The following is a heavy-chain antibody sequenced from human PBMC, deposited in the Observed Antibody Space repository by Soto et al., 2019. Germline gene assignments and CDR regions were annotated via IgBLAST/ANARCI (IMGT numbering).Heavy chain of an antibody. CDR3: ARAVSCSGSYFD. V-gene: IGHV1-69*01. CDR2: RIPIFGTA. CDR1: GGTFSSYA. J-gene: IGHJ4*02. D-gene: IGHD3-10*02. Sequence: QVQRVQSGAEVKNPGSSVKVSCTASGGTFSSYAISWVRQAHGQGLELMGGRIPIFGTANYAQTFTGRVTITADEDTSTAYMELSSLIEEDTAVDDCARAVSCSGSYFDWGQGTLVTVSS.